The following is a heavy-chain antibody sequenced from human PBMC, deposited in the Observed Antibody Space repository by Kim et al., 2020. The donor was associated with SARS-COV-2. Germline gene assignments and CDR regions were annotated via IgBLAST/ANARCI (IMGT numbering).Heavy chain of an antibody. D-gene: IGHD3-3*01. CDR2: INTDTGHP. J-gene: IGHJ4*02. V-gene: IGHV7-4-1*02. CDR1: GYTFTTYT. CDR3: ARSNFWSGFFTDF. Sequence: ASVKVSCKASGYTFTTYTINWVRQAPGHGLEWMGWINTDTGHPTYAQGFTGRFVFSVDTSVSTAYLQISSLKPEDTAVYFCARSNFWSGFFTDFWGQGTLVTVS.